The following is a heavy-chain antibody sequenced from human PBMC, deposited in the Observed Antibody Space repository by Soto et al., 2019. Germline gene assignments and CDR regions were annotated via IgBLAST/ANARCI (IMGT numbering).Heavy chain of an antibody. D-gene: IGHD3-10*01. CDR2: IKPNSGGT. CDR1: GYSFSGYY. CDR3: ARTRGVIPRVTYNWFDP. V-gene: IGHV1-2*02. Sequence: ASVKVSCKASGYSFSGYYMNWVRQAPGQGLEWMGWIKPNSGGTDYAQKFQGRVTMTRDTSISTAYMELRGLRYDDTAVYYCARTRGVIPRVTYNWFDPWGQGTLVTVSS. J-gene: IGHJ5*02.